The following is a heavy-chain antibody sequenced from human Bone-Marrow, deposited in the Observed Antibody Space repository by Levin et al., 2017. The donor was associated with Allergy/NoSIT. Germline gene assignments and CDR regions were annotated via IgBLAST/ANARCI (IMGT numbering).Heavy chain of an antibody. J-gene: IGHJ4*02. V-gene: IGHV3-30-3*01. CDR1: GFSFSSYA. CDR3: ARDSDY. Sequence: SCAASGFSFSSYAVHWVRQAPGKGLEWVAVISYDGSNEYYADSVKGRFTISRDNSKNTVYLQMNSLRVEDTSVYYCARDSDYWGQGTLVTVTS. CDR2: ISYDGSNE.